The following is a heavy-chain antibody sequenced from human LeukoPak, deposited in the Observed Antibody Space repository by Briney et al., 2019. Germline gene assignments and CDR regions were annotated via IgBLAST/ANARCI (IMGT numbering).Heavy chain of an antibody. Sequence: SETLSLTCTVSGGSISSYYWSWIRQPPGKGLEWIGYIYYSGSTNYNPSLKSRVTLSVDTSRNQFSLEMTSVTAADTAVYYCARSEINDYSRYWGQGILVVVSS. V-gene: IGHV4-59*08. D-gene: IGHD4-11*01. CDR3: ARSEINDYSRY. J-gene: IGHJ4*02. CDR1: GGSISSYY. CDR2: IYYSGST.